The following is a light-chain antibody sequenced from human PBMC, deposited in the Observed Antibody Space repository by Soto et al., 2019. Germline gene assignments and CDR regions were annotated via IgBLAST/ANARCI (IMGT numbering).Light chain of an antibody. CDR2: AAS. CDR1: QSIGSN. V-gene: IGKV3-15*01. Sequence: MTQSPVTLSVSPGDSATLSCRASQSIGSNLAWYQQKPGQAPRLLIYAASTRVTGLPGRFSGRGSGTKFTLTISGLQSEDFAIYYCQHYTNWPPITFGQGTRLEIK. J-gene: IGKJ5*01. CDR3: QHYTNWPPIT.